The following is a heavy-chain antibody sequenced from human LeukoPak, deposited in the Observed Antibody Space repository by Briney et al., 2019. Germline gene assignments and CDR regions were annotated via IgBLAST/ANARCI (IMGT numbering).Heavy chain of an antibody. D-gene: IGHD2-2*01. V-gene: IGHV4-39*07. CDR1: GGSISSSYYY. CDR3: ARLTLHSRDIVVVPAAIDY. CDR2: INHSGST. J-gene: IGHJ4*02. Sequence: PSETLSLICTVSGGSISSSYYYWGWIRQPPGKGLEWIGEINHSGSTNYNPSLKSRVTISVDTSKNQFSLKLSSVTAADTAVYYCARLTLHSRDIVVVPAAIDYWGQGTLVTVSS.